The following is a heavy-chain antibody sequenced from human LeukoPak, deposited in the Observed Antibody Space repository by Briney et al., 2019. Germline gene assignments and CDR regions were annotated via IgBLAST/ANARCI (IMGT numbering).Heavy chain of an antibody. CDR1: GLTFSSYS. CDR3: ASADGYNPTDAFDI. CDR2: ISSSSSYI. V-gene: IGHV3-21*01. J-gene: IGHJ3*02. Sequence: GGSLRLSCAASGLTFSSYSMNWVRQAPGKGLEWVSSISSSSSYIYYADSVKGRFTISRDNAKNSLYLQMNSLRAEDTAVYYCASADGYNPTDAFDIWGQGTMVTVSS. D-gene: IGHD5-24*01.